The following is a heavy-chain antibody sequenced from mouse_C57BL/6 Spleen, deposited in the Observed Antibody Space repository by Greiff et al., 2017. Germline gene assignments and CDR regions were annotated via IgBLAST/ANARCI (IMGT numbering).Heavy chain of an antibody. D-gene: IGHD1-1*01. Sequence: EVHLVESEGGLVQPGSSMKLSCTASGFTFSDYYMAWVRQVPEKGLEWVANINYDGSSTYYLDSLKSRFIISRDNAKNILYLQMSSLKSEDTATYYCARDGGSSYWYFDVWGTGTTVTVSS. CDR3: ARDGGSSYWYFDV. J-gene: IGHJ1*03. CDR2: INYDGSST. V-gene: IGHV5-16*01. CDR1: GFTFSDYY.